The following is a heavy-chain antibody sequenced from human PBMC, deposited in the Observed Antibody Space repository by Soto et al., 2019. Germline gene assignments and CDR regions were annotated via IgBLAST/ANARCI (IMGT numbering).Heavy chain of an antibody. V-gene: IGHV2-26*01. Sequence: SGPTLVNPIATLTLTCIVSGFSLSNARMGVSWIRQPPGKALEWLAHIFSNDENSNSTSLKIRLTISKDTSKSQVVLTMTNMDPVDTATYYCARMSIAARPCWFDPWGQGTLVTVSS. CDR2: IFSNDEN. CDR1: GFSLSNARMG. J-gene: IGHJ5*02. D-gene: IGHD6-6*01. CDR3: ARMSIAARPCWFDP.